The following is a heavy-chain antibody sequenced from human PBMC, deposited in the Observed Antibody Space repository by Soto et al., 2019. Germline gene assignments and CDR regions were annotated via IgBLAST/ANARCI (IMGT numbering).Heavy chain of an antibody. D-gene: IGHD6-6*01. J-gene: IGHJ5*02. CDR2: INPNSGGT. V-gene: IGHV1-2*04. CDR3: ARDGEYSPGWFDP. Sequence: ASVKVSCKASGYTFTGYYMHWVRQAPGQGLEWMGWINPNSGGTNYAQKFQGWVTMTRDTSISTAYMELSRLRSDDTAVYYCARDGEYSPGWFDPWGQGTLVTVSS. CDR1: GYTFTGYY.